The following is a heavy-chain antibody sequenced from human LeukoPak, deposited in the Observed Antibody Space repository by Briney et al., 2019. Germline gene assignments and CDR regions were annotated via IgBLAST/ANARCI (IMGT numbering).Heavy chain of an antibody. D-gene: IGHD2-15*01. Sequence: GGSLRLSCAASGFTFSNYWMHWVRQAPGKGLVWVSRINSDGINTSYADSVKGRFTISRDNSKNTLYLQMNSLRVEDTAVYYCAKEAGYCSGGTCGSEDYWGQGTLVTVSS. J-gene: IGHJ4*02. V-gene: IGHV3-74*01. CDR2: INSDGINT. CDR3: AKEAGYCSGGTCGSEDY. CDR1: GFTFSNYW.